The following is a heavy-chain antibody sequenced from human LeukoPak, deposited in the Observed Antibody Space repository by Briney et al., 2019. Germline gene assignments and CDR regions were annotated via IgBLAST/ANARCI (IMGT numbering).Heavy chain of an antibody. V-gene: IGHV1-18*01. CDR1: GYTFTSYG. CDR2: ISAYNGDT. J-gene: IGHJ4*02. Sequence: ASVKVSCKASGYTFTSYGISWVRQAPGQGLEWMGWISAYNGDTHYAQKFQGRVTMTRDTSINTAYMELSRLRSDDTAVYYCARDQAFVYCSGGTCYDDYWGQGSLVTVSS. D-gene: IGHD2-15*01. CDR3: ARDQAFVYCSGGTCYDDY.